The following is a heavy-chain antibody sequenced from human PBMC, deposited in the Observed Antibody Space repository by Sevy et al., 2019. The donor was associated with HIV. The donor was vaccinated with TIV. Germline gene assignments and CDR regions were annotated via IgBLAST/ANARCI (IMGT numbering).Heavy chain of an antibody. D-gene: IGHD4-17*01. CDR3: TTDREYGDYKGGFDY. J-gene: IGHJ4*02. Sequence: GGSLRLSCAVSGFTLTNAWMGWVRQAPGKGLEWVGRIRSNTDGGTTDYAAPLKGRFTISRDDSKNTLYLQMNILKSADTAVYYCTTDREYGDYKGGFDYWGQGTLVTVSS. CDR1: GFTLTNAW. V-gene: IGHV3-15*01. CDR2: IRSNTDGGTT.